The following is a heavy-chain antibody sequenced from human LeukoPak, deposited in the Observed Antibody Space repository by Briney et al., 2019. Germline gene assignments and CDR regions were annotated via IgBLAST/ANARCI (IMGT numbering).Heavy chain of an antibody. D-gene: IGHD1-14*01. Sequence: SETLSLTCGVHGGSFSGYYCTWIRQPPGKGLEWIGEINHSGSTNYNPSLKSRVTISLDTSKNQFSLKLNSVTAADTAVYYRARGRNRGDYWGQGTLVTVSS. CDR3: ARGRNRGDY. CDR2: INHSGST. J-gene: IGHJ4*02. CDR1: GGSFSGYY. V-gene: IGHV4-34*01.